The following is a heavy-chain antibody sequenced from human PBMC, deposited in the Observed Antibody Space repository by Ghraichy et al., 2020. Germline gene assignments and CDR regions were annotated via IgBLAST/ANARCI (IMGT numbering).Heavy chain of an antibody. Sequence: GGSLRLSCAASGFTFSTYAMSWVRQAPGKGLEWVSAISASGSDTYNADSVKGRFTISRDNSRNTLSLQMTSLRAGDTAIYYCARSTPYYYYYMDGWGKGTTVTVSS. CDR2: ISASGSDT. V-gene: IGHV3-23*01. J-gene: IGHJ6*03. CDR3: ARSTPYYYYYMDG. CDR1: GFTFSTYA.